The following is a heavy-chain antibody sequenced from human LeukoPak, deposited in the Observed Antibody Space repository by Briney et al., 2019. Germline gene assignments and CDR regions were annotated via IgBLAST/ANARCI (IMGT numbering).Heavy chain of an antibody. Sequence: GGALRLSCAASGFTFNSYAMSWVRQAPGKGLEWVSAISGSGGSTYYADSVKGRFTISRDNSKNTLYLQMNSLRAEDTAVYYCAKDSTFRGYTVVVVAATPGYFDLWGRGTLVTVSS. CDR1: GFTFNSYA. J-gene: IGHJ2*01. CDR3: AKDSTFRGYTVVVVAATPGYFDL. CDR2: ISGSGGST. D-gene: IGHD2-15*01. V-gene: IGHV3-23*01.